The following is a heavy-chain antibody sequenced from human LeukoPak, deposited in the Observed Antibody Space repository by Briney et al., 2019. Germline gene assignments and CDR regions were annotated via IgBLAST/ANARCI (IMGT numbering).Heavy chain of an antibody. CDR2: VSGTGGRT. CDR1: GFTFSTYA. D-gene: IGHD5-24*01. V-gene: IGHV3-23*01. CDR3: AGQFADY. Sequence: GGSLRLSCAASGFTFSTYAMSWVRQAPGKGLEWVSVVSGTGGRTYYADSVKGRFTISRDNSKNTLYLQMNSLRAEDTAVYYCAGQFADYWGQGTLVTVSS. J-gene: IGHJ4*02.